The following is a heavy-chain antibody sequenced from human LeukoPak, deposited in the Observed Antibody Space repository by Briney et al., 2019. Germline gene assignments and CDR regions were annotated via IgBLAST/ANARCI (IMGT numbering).Heavy chain of an antibody. D-gene: IGHD1/OR15-1a*01. Sequence: GGSLRLSCAASGFTFSNFWMHWVRQAPGKELVWVSRINGDGTIIDYADSVRGRFTISRDNARNAFHLQMNGLKADDTAVYFCAKDLSWNTADCWGQGILVTVSS. V-gene: IGHV3-74*01. CDR3: AKDLSWNTADC. CDR1: GFTFSNFW. CDR2: INGDGTII. J-gene: IGHJ4*02.